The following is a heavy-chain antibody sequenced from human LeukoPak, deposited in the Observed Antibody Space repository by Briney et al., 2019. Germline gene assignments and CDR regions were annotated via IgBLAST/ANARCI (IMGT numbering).Heavy chain of an antibody. V-gene: IGHV3-13*01. CDR1: GFTFSSYD. D-gene: IGHD3-10*01. CDR2: IGTAGDT. CDR3: ARGRDYYYGSGSTGPYFDY. J-gene: IGHJ4*02. Sequence: GGSLRLSCAASGFTFSSYDMHWVRQATGKGLEWVSAIGTAGDTYYPGSVKGRFTISRENAKNSLYLQMNSLRAGDTAVYYCARGRDYYYGSGSTGPYFDYWGQGTLVTVSS.